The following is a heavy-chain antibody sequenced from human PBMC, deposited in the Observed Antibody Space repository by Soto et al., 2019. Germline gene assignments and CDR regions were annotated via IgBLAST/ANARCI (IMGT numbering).Heavy chain of an antibody. CDR3: ARDGPMDRAFDI. J-gene: IGHJ3*02. CDR2: ISAYNGNT. V-gene: IGHV1-18*01. D-gene: IGHD3-10*01. Sequence: ASVKVSCKASGYTVTSYGITWVRQAPGQGLEWMGWISAYNGNTNYAQNLQGRVTMTTDTSTSTAYMDLRSLRSDDTAVYYCARDGPMDRAFDIWGQGTMVTVSS. CDR1: GYTVTSYG.